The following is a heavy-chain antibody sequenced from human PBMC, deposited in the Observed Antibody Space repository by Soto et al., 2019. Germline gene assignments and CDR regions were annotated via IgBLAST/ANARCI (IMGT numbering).Heavy chain of an antibody. CDR1: GFTFSSYW. CDR3: AREAGHCSSTSCYTGTFDI. J-gene: IGHJ3*02. V-gene: IGHV3-7*01. D-gene: IGHD2-2*02. Sequence: GGSLRLSCAASGFTFSSYWMSWVRQAPGKGLEWVANIKQDGSEKYYVDSVKGRFTISRDNAKDSLYLQMNSLRAEDTAVYYCAREAGHCSSTSCYTGTFDIWGQGTRVTVSS. CDR2: IKQDGSEK.